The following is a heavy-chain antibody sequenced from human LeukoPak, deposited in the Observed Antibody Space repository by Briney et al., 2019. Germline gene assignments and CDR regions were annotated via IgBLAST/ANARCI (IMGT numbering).Heavy chain of an antibody. Sequence: GASVKVSCKASGYTFTSYDISWVRQAPGQGLEWMGCISTHNGNTKYAQKLQGRVTMTTDTSTSTAYMELRSLRSDDTAVYYCARNGSGTYYNGPDYYMDAWGKGTTVIVSS. J-gene: IGHJ6*03. V-gene: IGHV1-18*01. CDR1: GYTFTSYD. D-gene: IGHD3-10*01. CDR2: ISTHNGNT. CDR3: ARNGSGTYYNGPDYYMDA.